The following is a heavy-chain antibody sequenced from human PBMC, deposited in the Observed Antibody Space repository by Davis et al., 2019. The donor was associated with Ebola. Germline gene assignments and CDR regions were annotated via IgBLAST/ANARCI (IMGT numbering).Heavy chain of an antibody. V-gene: IGHV4-39*01. CDR2: IYYRGNT. Sequence: MPSETLSLTCTVSGGSVSSIGYYWDWIRQPPGKGLEWIGSIYYRGNTYYNPSLKSRVTISVDTSKNQFSLKLSSVTAADTAVYYCARHRVAATLLLVGWFDPWGQGTLVTVSS. CDR3: ARHRVAATLLLVGWFDP. CDR1: GGSVSSIGYY. D-gene: IGHD2-15*01. J-gene: IGHJ5*02.